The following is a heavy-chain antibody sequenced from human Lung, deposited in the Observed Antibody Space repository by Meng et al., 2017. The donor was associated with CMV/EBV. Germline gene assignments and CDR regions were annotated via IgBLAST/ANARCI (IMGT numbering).Heavy chain of an antibody. V-gene: IGHV3-21*01. CDR1: GFTFSSYS. Sequence: GGSLRLSCAASGFTFSSYSMNWVRQAPGKGLEWVSSISNSGAYIYYADSVKGRFTISRDNAQNSLFLHMNSLRAEDSAVYYCARDVSPRSSAYFAIYYFYALAVWXQGTTVXVSS. CDR2: ISNSGAYI. CDR3: ARDVSPRSSAYFAIYYFYALAV. D-gene: IGHD2-21*01. J-gene: IGHJ6*02.